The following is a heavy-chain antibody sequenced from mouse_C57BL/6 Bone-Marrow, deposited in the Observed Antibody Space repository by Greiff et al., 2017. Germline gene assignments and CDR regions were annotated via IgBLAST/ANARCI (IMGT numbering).Heavy chain of an antibody. CDR2: IDPETGGT. D-gene: IGHD2-3*01. V-gene: IGHV1-15*01. J-gene: IGHJ2*01. Sequence: QVQLQQSGAELVRPGASVTLSCKASGYTFTDYEMHWVKQTPVHGLEWIGAIDPETGGTAYNQKFKGKAILTADKSSSTAYMELRSLTSEDSAVYYCTRYSGYSEGYFDYWGQGTTLTVSS. CDR3: TRYSGYSEGYFDY. CDR1: GYTFTDYE.